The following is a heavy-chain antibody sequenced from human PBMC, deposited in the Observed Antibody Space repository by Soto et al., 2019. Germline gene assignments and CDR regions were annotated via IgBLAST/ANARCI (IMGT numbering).Heavy chain of an antibody. Sequence: VGSLRLSCAASGFTFSSYAMNWVRQAPGKGLEWVSAISSSGGSTYYADSVKGRFTISRDNSKNTLYLQMNSLRAEETAVYYCEKDAPPSVSGFRGQFEYWGLGTMV. CDR1: GFTFSSYA. J-gene: IGHJ4*02. V-gene: IGHV3-23*01. CDR3: EKDAPPSVSGFRGQFEY. CDR2: ISSSGGST. D-gene: IGHD6-19*01.